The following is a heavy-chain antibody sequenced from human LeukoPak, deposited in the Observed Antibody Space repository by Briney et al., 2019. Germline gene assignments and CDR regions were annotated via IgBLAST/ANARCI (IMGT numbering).Heavy chain of an antibody. D-gene: IGHD5-12*01. J-gene: IGHJ4*02. V-gene: IGHV4-38-2*02. CDR3: AREMSWPGYFDY. CDR1: RYSISSGYY. CDR2: IYHDGTT. Sequence: SETLSLTCAVFRYSISSGYYWGWIRQPPGKGLDWIGTIYHDGTTYYNPSLKSRVTISVDTSKNQFSLKLSSVTAADTAVYYCAREMSWPGYFDYWGQGTLVTVSS.